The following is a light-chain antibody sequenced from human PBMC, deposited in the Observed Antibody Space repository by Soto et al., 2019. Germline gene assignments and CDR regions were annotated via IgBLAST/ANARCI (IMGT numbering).Light chain of an antibody. V-gene: IGLV1-40*01. CDR1: SSNIGAGYD. CDR3: SSYAGSNNLV. J-gene: IGLJ2*01. Sequence: QSVLTQPPSVSGAPGQRVTISCTGSSSNIGAGYDVHWYLQLPGTAPKLLVYTNNNRPSGVPDRFSGSTSGTSASLAITGLQAEDEADYYCSSYAGSNNLVFGGGTKLTVL. CDR2: TNN.